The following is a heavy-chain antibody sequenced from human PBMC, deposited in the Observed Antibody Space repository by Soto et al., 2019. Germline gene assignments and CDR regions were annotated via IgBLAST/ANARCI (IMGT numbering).Heavy chain of an antibody. CDR2: IIPIFGTA. CDR1: GGTFSSYA. J-gene: IGHJ4*02. D-gene: IGHD3-10*01. Sequence: SVKVSCKASGGTFSSYAISWVRQAPGQGLEWMGGIIPIFGTANYAQKFQGRVTITADESTSTAYMELSSLRSEDTAVYYCARGAPMVRGVINGVFDYWGQGTLVTVSS. V-gene: IGHV1-69*13. CDR3: ARGAPMVRGVINGVFDY.